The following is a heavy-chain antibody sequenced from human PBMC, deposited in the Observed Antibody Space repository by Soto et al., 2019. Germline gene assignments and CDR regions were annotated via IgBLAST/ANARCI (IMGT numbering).Heavy chain of an antibody. V-gene: IGHV3-15*01. J-gene: IGHJ6*02. Sequence: GGSLRLSCAASGFTFSNAWMSWVRHAPGKGLEWVGRIKSKTDGGTTDYAAPVKGRFTTSRDDSKNTLYLQMNSLKTEDTAVYYCTTNYYDSSGPAYYYYGMDVWGQGTTVTV. CDR2: IKSKTDGGTT. D-gene: IGHD3-22*01. CDR1: GFTFSNAW. CDR3: TTNYYDSSGPAYYYYGMDV.